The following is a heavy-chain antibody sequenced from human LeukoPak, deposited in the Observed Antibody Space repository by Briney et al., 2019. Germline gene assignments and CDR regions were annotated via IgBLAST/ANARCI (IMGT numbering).Heavy chain of an antibody. V-gene: IGHV1-2*02. D-gene: IGHD3-22*01. J-gene: IGHJ4*02. CDR1: GYTFTGYY. CDR3: ARYYDSSGYYDY. CDR2: TNPNSGGT. Sequence: AAVKVSCKASGYTFTGYYMHWVGQPPGQGLGGMGWTNPNSGGTNYAQKFQGRVTMTRDTSISTAYMELSRLRSDDTAVCYCARYYDSSGYYDYWGQGTLVTVSS.